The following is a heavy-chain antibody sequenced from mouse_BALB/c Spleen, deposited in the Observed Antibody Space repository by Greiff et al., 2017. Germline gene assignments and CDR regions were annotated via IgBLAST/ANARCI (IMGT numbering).Heavy chain of an antibody. Sequence: VQRVESGAELAKPGASVKMSCKASGYTFTSYWMHWVKQRPGQGLEWIGYINPSTGYTEYNQKFKDKATLTADKSSSTAYMQLSSLTSEDSAVYYCARFEKYWGQGTTLTVAS. CDR3: ARFEKY. J-gene: IGHJ2*01. CDR1: GYTFTSYW. CDR2: INPSTGYT. V-gene: IGHV1-7*01.